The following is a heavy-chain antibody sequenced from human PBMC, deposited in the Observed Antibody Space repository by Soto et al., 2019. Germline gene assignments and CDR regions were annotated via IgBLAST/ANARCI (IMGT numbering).Heavy chain of an antibody. Sequence: PSETLSLTCTVYGASINNYYWSWIRQPPGQGLEWIGCISYTGSTNHYNPSLERRVSISVDTSENQLSLKLSSVTAADSAVYYCARDKRQDGVDVWGQGTTVTVSS. CDR3: ARDKRQDGVDV. J-gene: IGHJ6*02. V-gene: IGHV4-59*01. CDR2: ISYTGST. CDR1: GASINNYY.